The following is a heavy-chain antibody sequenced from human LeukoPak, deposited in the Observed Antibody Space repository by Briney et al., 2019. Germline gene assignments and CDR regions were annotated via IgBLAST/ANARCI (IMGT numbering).Heavy chain of an antibody. CDR1: GFTFSSYW. CDR2: IKQDGSEK. V-gene: IGHV3-7*01. J-gene: IGHJ4*02. D-gene: IGHD3-22*01. Sequence: GGSLRLSCAASGFTFSSYWMSWVRQAPGKGVEWVANIKQDGSEKCYVDSVKGRFTVSRDNAKNSLYLQMNSLRAEDTAVYYCARDVRYYDSSGYRPPGTDYWGQGTLVTVSS. CDR3: ARDVRYYDSSGYRPPGTDY.